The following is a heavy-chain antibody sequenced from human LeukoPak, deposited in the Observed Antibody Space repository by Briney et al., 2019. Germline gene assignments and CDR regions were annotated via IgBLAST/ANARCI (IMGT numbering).Heavy chain of an antibody. Sequence: GGSLRLSCAASGFTFRSFAMSWVRQAPGKGLEWVSSINGNDYRTYYADSVKGRFTISRDNSKNTLYLQMNSLRVEDTAVYYCAKDGGPSSSGSQFFNYWGQGALVTVSS. J-gene: IGHJ4*02. D-gene: IGHD1-26*01. CDR1: GFTFRSFA. V-gene: IGHV3-23*01. CDR2: INGNDYRT. CDR3: AKDGGPSSSGSQFFNY.